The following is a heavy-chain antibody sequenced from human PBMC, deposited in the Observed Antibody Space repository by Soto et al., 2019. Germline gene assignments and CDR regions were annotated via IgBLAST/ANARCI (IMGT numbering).Heavy chain of an antibody. J-gene: IGHJ4*02. CDR3: ARELASYHDY. Sequence: GGSLRLSCAAPGFTFSGYWMHWVRQAPGKGLVWVSRIDGDGSRTNYADSVKGRFTISRDNAKNTLYLQMNSLRAEDTAVYYCARELASYHDYWGQGTLVTVSS. CDR1: GFTFSGYW. D-gene: IGHD3-3*02. V-gene: IGHV3-74*01. CDR2: IDGDGSRT.